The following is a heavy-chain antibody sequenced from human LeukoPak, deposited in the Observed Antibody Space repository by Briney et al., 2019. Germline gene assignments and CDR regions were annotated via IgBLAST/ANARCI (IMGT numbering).Heavy chain of an antibody. CDR1: GFTFSNYA. CDR3: AKDLSSSSSGKFVS. Sequence: GGSLRLSCAASGFTFSNYAMSWVRQAPGKGLEWVSAIRDSGGSTDYTDSVKGRFTISRDNSKNTLYLQMNSLRAEDTAVYYCAKDLSSSSSGKFVSRGQGTLVTVSS. V-gene: IGHV3-23*01. J-gene: IGHJ4*02. CDR2: IRDSGGST. D-gene: IGHD6-6*01.